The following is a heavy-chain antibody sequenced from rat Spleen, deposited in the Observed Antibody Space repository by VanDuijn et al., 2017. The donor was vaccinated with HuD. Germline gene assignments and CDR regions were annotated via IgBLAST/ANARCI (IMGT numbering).Heavy chain of an antibody. CDR1: GFTFSDYY. Sequence: EVQLVESGGGLVQPGRSLKLSCAASGFTFSDYYMAWVRQAPKKGLEWVATISYDASAPYYRDSVKGRFTISRDNAKTTLYLQMDSLRSEDTATYYCARHTTDLYYFDYWGQGVMVTVSS. V-gene: IGHV5-7*01. D-gene: IGHD1-6*01. CDR2: ISYDASAP. J-gene: IGHJ2*01. CDR3: ARHTTDLYYFDY.